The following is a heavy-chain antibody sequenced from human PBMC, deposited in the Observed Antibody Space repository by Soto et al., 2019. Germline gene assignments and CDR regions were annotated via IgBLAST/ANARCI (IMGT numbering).Heavy chain of an antibody. CDR1: GYTFTSYG. J-gene: IGHJ4*02. CDR2: ISTYYDNT. V-gene: IGHV1-18*04. CDR3: ARDPPRRYNSGQGLDY. Sequence: QVPLVQSGAEVKKPGASVKVSCKASGYTFTSYGISWVRQAPGQGLEWMGWISTYYDNTNYAQNLRGRVTMTTDTSTSTAYMELRSLRSDGTAVYYCARDPPRRYNSGQGLDYWGQGTLVTVSS. D-gene: IGHD5-18*01.